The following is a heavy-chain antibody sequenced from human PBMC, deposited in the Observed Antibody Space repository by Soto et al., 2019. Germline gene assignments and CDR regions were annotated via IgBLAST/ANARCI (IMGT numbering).Heavy chain of an antibody. D-gene: IGHD6-19*01. J-gene: IGHJ4*02. CDR2: INPSVSST. CDR3: AGKGAVAGTSFDV. CDR1: GYTLTSHY. Sequence: ASVKVSCKASGYTLTSHYMHWVRQAPGQGLEWMGRINPSVSSTRHAQKFQGRVTMTTDTSTGTVYMELSSLRSEDTAVYYCAGKGAVAGTSFDVWGQGTLVTV. V-gene: IGHV1-46*01.